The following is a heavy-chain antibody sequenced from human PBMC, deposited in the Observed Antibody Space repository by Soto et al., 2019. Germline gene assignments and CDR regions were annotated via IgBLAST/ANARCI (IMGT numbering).Heavy chain of an antibody. D-gene: IGHD3-22*01. CDR1: GGSISGYY. Sequence: SETLSLTCSVSGGSISGYYWSWIRQSPGEGLEWIGYVYHSGGSTNYNPSLRSRVTISADTSTNQFSLRLTSVTAADTAVYFCARRPYDTRVYFKVWGKGFLVT. J-gene: IGHJ1*01. CDR3: ARRPYDTRVYFKV. V-gene: IGHV4-59*08. CDR2: VYHSGGST.